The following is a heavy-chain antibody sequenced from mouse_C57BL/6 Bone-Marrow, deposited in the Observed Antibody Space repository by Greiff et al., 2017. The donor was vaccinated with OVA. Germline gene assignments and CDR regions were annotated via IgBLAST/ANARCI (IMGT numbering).Heavy chain of an antibody. CDR3: ARRLSSYFTY. D-gene: IGHD6-5*01. CDR1: GFTFSSYG. CDR2: ISSGGSYT. J-gene: IGHJ2*01. Sequence: EVQVVESGGDLVKPGGSLKLSCAASGFTFSSYGMSWVRQTPDKRLEWVATISSGGSYTYYPDSVKGRFTISRDNAKNTLYLQMSSLKSEDTAMYYCARRLSSYFTYWGQDTTLTVSS. V-gene: IGHV5-6*01.